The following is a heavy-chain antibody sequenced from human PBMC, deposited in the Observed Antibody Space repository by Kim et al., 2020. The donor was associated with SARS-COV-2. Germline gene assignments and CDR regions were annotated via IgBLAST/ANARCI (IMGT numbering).Heavy chain of an antibody. CDR2: IYYSGST. J-gene: IGHJ6*02. D-gene: IGHD3-16*02. V-gene: IGHV4-31*03. Sequence: SETLSPTCTVSGGSISSGGYYWSWIRQHPGKGLEWIGYIYYSGSTYYNPSLKSRVTISVDTSKNQFSLKLSSVTAADTAVYYCARASYDYVWGSYRYYGMDVWGQGTTVTVSS. CDR3: ARASYDYVWGSYRYYGMDV. CDR1: GGSISSGGYY.